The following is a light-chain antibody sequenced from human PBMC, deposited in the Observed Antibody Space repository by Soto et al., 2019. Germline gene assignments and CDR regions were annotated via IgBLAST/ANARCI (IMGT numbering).Light chain of an antibody. CDR1: QSVLYSSNNKNY. J-gene: IGKJ1*01. CDR3: QQYYSTPRT. CDR2: WAS. Sequence: DIVMTQSSDSLAVSLGERATINCKSSQSVLYSSNNKNYLAWYQQKPGQPPKLLIYWASTRESGVPDRFSGSGSGTDFTLTISGLQAEDVAVYYCQQYYSTPRTFGQGTKVEIK. V-gene: IGKV4-1*01.